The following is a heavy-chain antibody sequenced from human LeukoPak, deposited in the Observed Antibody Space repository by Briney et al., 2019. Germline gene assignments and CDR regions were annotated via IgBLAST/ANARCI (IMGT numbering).Heavy chain of an antibody. D-gene: IGHD4/OR15-4a*01. CDR1: GFSFSNYW. CDR2: IKQDGSEK. CDR3: ARDPTDYGTSTFDY. Sequence: GGSLRLSCAASGFSFSNYWMSWVRQAPGKGLEWVANIKQDGSEKYYVDSVKGRFTISRDNAKNSLYLQMNSLRAEDTAVYYCARDPTDYGTSTFDYWGQGTLVTVSS. J-gene: IGHJ4*02. V-gene: IGHV3-7*01.